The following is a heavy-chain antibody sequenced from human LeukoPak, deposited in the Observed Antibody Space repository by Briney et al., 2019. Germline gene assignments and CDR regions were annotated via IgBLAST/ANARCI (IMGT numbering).Heavy chain of an antibody. V-gene: IGHV4-61*02. J-gene: IGHJ4*02. D-gene: IGHD3-10*01. CDR3: ARGGLVWNTYYYGSGSFFDY. CDR2: IYTSGST. CDR1: GGSISSSSYY. Sequence: SETLSLTCTVSGGSISSSSYYWGWIRQPAGKGLEWIGRIYTSGSTNYNPSLKSRVTISVDTSKNQFSLKLSSVTAADTAVYYCARGGLVWNTYYYGSGSFFDYWGQGTLVTVSS.